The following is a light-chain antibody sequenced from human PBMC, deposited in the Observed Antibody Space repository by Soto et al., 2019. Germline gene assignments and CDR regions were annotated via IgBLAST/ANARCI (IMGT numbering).Light chain of an antibody. J-gene: IGLJ1*01. CDR1: SSDVGNYKY. CDR2: EVS. Sequence: QCALTQPASVSGSPGQSITISCTGTSSDVGNYKYVSWYQQHPGKAPKLMIYEVSNRPSGVSNRFSGSKSGNTASLTISGLQADDETDYYCFSYTSSGTYVFGTGTKLTVL. CDR3: FSYTSSGTYV. V-gene: IGLV2-14*01.